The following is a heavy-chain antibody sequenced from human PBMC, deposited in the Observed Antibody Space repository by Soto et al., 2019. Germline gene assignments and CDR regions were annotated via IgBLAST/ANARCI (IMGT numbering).Heavy chain of an antibody. V-gene: IGHV3-23*01. D-gene: IGHD3-16*02. J-gene: IGHJ3*01. CDR1: GFTLSMSA. CDR2: ISDSGDRT. CDR3: AKDRGIIVKAGDAFDV. Sequence: GGSLRLSCASSGFTLSMSAVNWVRQAPGKGLEWVSYISDSGDRTYYADSVKGRFTISRDRSKNTVSLQMDSLRAEDTAVYYCAKDRGIIVKAGDAFDVWGRGTKVTVSS.